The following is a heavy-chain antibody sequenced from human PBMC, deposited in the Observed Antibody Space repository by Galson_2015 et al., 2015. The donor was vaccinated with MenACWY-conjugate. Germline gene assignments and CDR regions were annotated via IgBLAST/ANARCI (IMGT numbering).Heavy chain of an antibody. Sequence: SVKVSCKASGYTFTFHDMSWVRQATGQGLGCLGWMNPDSGNTGYAQKFQGRVTRTRNTSITTAYMELSSLNSEDTAVYFCARLTGGRFDLWGQGTLVTVSS. V-gene: IGHV1-8*01. CDR2: MNPDSGNT. D-gene: IGHD7-27*01. CDR3: ARLTGGRFDL. J-gene: IGHJ4*02. CDR1: GYTFTFHD.